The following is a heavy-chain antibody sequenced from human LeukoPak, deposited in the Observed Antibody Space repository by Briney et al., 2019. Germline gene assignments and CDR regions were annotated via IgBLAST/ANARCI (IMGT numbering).Heavy chain of an antibody. CDR3: AKDIAGAFLEWTFDY. CDR1: GFTFSSYE. CDR2: ISYDGSNK. V-gene: IGHV3-30*18. D-gene: IGHD3-3*01. Sequence: GGSLRLFCAASGFTFSSYEMNWVRQAPGKGLEWVAVISYDGSNKYYADSVKGRFTISRDNSKNTLYLQMNSLRAEDTAVYYCAKDIAGAFLEWTFDYWGQGTLVTVSS. J-gene: IGHJ4*02.